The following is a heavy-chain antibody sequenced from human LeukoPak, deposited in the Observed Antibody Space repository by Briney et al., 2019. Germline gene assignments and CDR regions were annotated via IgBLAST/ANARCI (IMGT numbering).Heavy chain of an antibody. J-gene: IGHJ6*02. Sequence: ASVKVSCKTSGYTFTGYFMHWVRQAPGQGLEWMGRINPNSGGTNYAQKFQGRVAMTRDTSITTAYMELSRLRSDDTAVYYCAREGGAYYYYYGMDVWGQGTTVTVSS. CDR3: AREGGAYYYYYGMDV. V-gene: IGHV1-2*06. D-gene: IGHD3-16*01. CDR1: GYTFTGYF. CDR2: INPNSGGT.